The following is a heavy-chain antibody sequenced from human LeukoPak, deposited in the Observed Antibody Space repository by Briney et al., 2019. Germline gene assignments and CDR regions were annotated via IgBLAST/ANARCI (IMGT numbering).Heavy chain of an antibody. CDR3: ASFNYYGSGSYYSRFDP. V-gene: IGHV4-59*12. CDR2: TYYSGST. Sequence: SETLSLTCTVSGGSISSYYWSWIRQPPGKGLEWIGYTYYSGSTNYNPSLKSRVTISVDTSKNQFSLKLSSVTAADTAVYYCASFNYYGSGSYYSRFDPWGQGTLVTVSS. J-gene: IGHJ5*02. D-gene: IGHD3-10*01. CDR1: GGSISSYY.